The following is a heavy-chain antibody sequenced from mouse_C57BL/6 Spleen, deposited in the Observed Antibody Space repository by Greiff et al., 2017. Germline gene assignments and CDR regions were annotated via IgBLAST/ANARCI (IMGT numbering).Heavy chain of an antibody. CDR1: GYTFTSYW. Sequence: QVQLQQSGAELVMPGASVKLSCKASGYTFTSYWMHWVKQRPGQGLEWIGEIDPSDSYTNYNQKFKGKSTLTVDKSSSTAYMQLSSLTSEDSAVYYCARRRDGYYNYAMDYWGQGTSVTVSS. D-gene: IGHD2-3*01. J-gene: IGHJ4*01. CDR3: ARRRDGYYNYAMDY. V-gene: IGHV1-69*01. CDR2: IDPSDSYT.